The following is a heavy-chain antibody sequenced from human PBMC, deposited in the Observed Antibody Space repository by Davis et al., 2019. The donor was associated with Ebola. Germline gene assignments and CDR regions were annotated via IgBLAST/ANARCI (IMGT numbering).Heavy chain of an antibody. V-gene: IGHV1-69*06. CDR1: GYTFTSYG. J-gene: IGHJ6*02. D-gene: IGHD6-6*01. Sequence: AASVKVSCKASGYTFTSYGISWVRQAPGQGLEWMGGIIPIFGTANYAQKFQGRVTITADKSTSTAYMELSSLRSEDTAVYYCARDVLIGSSSLSYYYYYGMDVWGQGTTVTVSS. CDR2: IIPIFGTA. CDR3: ARDVLIGSSSLSYYYYYGMDV.